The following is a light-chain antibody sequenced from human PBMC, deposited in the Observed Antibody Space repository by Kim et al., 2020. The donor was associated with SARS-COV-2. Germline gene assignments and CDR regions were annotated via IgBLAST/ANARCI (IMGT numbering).Light chain of an antibody. J-gene: IGKJ3*01. CDR3: MQVLQTPFS. CDR2: LGS. V-gene: IGKV2-28*01. Sequence: DIVMTQSPLSLPVTPGDPASISCRSSQSLLHSKGYNYLHWYLQKPGQSPQLLIYLGSNRASGVPDRFSGSGSGTDFTLKITRVEAEDVGVYYCMQVLQTPFSFGPGTKVDIK. CDR1: QSLLHSKGYNY.